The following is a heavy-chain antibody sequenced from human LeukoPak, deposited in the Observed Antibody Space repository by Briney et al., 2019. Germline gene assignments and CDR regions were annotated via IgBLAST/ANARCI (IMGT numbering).Heavy chain of an antibody. CDR3: ARHVLEGATIFGVVIYGGYYFDY. D-gene: IGHD3-3*01. CDR2: IYYSGST. CDR1: GGSISSSSYY. Sequence: SETLSLTCTVSGGSISSSSYYWGRIRQPPGKGLEWIGSIYYSGSTYYNPSLKSRVTISVDTSKNQFSLKLSSVTAADTAVYYCARHVLEGATIFGVVIYGGYYFDYWGQGTLVTVSS. J-gene: IGHJ4*02. V-gene: IGHV4-39*01.